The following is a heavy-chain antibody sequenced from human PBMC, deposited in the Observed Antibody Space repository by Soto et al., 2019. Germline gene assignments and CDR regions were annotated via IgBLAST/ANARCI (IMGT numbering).Heavy chain of an antibody. Sequence: SETLSLTCTVSGGSISSYYWSWIRQPPGKGLEWIGYIYYSGSTNYNPSLKSRVTISVDTSKNQFSLKLSSVTAADTAVYYCARGGYGGSFDLFDYWGQGTLVTVSS. CDR1: GGSISSYY. D-gene: IGHD1-26*01. CDR3: ARGGYGGSFDLFDY. J-gene: IGHJ4*02. CDR2: IYYSGST. V-gene: IGHV4-59*01.